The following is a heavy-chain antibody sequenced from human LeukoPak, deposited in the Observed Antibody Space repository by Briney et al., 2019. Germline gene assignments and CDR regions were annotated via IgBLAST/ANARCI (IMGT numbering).Heavy chain of an antibody. CDR2: ISYDGSNK. Sequence: PGGSLRLSCAASGFTFSSYAMHWVRQAPGKGLEWVAVISYDGSNKYYADSVKGRFTISRDNSKDTLYLQMNSLRAEDTAVYYCARDRVLLWFGEAFDLWGRGTLVTVSS. CDR3: ARDRVLLWFGEAFDL. J-gene: IGHJ2*01. V-gene: IGHV3-30-3*01. D-gene: IGHD3-10*01. CDR1: GFTFSSYA.